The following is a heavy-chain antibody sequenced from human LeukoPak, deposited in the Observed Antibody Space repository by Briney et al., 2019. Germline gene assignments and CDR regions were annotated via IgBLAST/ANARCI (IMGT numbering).Heavy chain of an antibody. CDR1: GFTFGDYA. CDR2: IRSKTHGGTT. CDR3: TRVQGFDFWSSLVDY. J-gene: IGHJ4*02. Sequence: GGSLRLSCTASGFTFGDYAMTWVRQAPGRGLEWVGFIRSKTHGGTTEYAASVKGRFTISRDDSKSIAYLQMNSLKTEDTAVYYCTRVQGFDFWSSLVDYWGQGTLVTVSS. V-gene: IGHV3-49*04. D-gene: IGHD3-3*01.